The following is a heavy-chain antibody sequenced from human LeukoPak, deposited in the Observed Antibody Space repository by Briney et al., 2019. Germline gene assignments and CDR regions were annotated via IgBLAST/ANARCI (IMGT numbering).Heavy chain of an antibody. CDR3: ARTHGELWFGELLYPYYFDY. V-gene: IGHV2-26*01. CDR1: GGSISRYYW. D-gene: IGHD3-10*01. CDR2: IFSNDEK. J-gene: IGHJ4*02. Sequence: ETLSLTCTVSGGSISRYYWSWIRQPPGKALEWLAHIFSNDEKSYSTSLKSRLTISKDTSKSQVVLTMTNMDPVDTATYYCARTHGELWFGELLYPYYFDYWGQGTLVTVSS.